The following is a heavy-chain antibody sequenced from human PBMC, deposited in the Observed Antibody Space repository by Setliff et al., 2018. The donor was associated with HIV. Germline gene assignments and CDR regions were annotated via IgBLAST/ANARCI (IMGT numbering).Heavy chain of an antibody. CDR1: GGSVSNYY. CDR2: INTSGNT. J-gene: IGHJ4*02. D-gene: IGHD6-19*01. CDR3: ARLRPSVADRSYFDH. Sequence: SETLSLTCTVSGGSVSNYYWTWIRQSAGKGLEWVGHINTSGNTYYKPSLKSRVTMSVDSSKNQFSLKVNSVTAADTAVYYCARLRPSVADRSYFDHWGQGTLVTVSS. V-gene: IGHV4-4*07.